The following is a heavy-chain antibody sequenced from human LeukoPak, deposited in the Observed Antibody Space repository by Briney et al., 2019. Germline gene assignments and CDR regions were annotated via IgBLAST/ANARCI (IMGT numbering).Heavy chain of an antibody. D-gene: IGHD2-2*03. CDR2: IYYSGST. V-gene: IGHV4-30-4*08. Sequence: SQTLSLTCTVSGGSINSGDYYWSWIRQPPGKGLEWIGYIYYSGSTYYNPSLKSRVTISVDTSKNQFSLKLTSVTAADKAVYYCARAPPWINDYWGQGTLVTVSS. CDR1: GGSINSGDYY. CDR3: ARAPPWINDY. J-gene: IGHJ4*02.